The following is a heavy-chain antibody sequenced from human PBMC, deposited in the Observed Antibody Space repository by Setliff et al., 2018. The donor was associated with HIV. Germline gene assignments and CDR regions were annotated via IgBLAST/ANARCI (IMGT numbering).Heavy chain of an antibody. J-gene: IGHJ4*02. CDR1: GGTFSNYA. CDR2: IIPIFGTA. D-gene: IGHD3-3*01. Sequence: VKVSCKASGGTFSNYAISWVRQAPGQGLEWMGGIIPIFGTANYAQKFQGRVAITADESTSTAYMGLSSLRSEDTAVYYCARAILGGVPDNWGQGTLVTVSS. V-gene: IGHV1-69*13. CDR3: ARAILGGVPDN.